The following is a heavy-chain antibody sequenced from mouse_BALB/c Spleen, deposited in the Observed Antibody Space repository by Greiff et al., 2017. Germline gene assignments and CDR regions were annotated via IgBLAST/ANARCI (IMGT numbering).Heavy chain of an antibody. CDR3: ARLGDGYPAWFAY. D-gene: IGHD2-3*01. CDR2: ISSGGSYT. J-gene: IGHJ3*01. Sequence: EVKLMESGGDLVKPGGSLKLSCAASGFTFSSYGMSWVRQTPDKRLEWVATISSGGSYTYYPDSVKGRFTISRDNAKNTLYLQMSSLKSEDTAMYYCARLGDGYPAWFAYWGQGTLVTVSA. V-gene: IGHV5-6*01. CDR1: GFTFSSYG.